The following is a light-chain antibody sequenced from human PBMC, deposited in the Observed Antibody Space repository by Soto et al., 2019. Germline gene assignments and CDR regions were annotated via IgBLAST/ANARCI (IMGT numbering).Light chain of an antibody. V-gene: IGKV3-15*01. Sequence: EIVMTQSPATLSVRPGERATLSCRASQSVSSNLAWYQQKPGQAPRLLIYGASTRATGIPARFSGSGSGTEFTLTISSLQSEDFAVYYCQQYNNWPPYTFGQGTKLEIK. CDR3: QQYNNWPPYT. J-gene: IGKJ2*01. CDR2: GAS. CDR1: QSVSSN.